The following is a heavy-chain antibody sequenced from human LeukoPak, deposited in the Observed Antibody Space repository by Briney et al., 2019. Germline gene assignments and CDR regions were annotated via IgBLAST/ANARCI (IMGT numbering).Heavy chain of an antibody. J-gene: IGHJ5*02. Sequence: GRSLRLSCAASGFTFSSYAMHWLRQAPGKGLEWVAVISYDGSNKYYADSVKGRFTISRDNAKNSLYLQMHSLRAEDTAVYYCARYPSRYCTSTSCYLVHWGQGALVTVSS. D-gene: IGHD2-2*01. CDR1: GFTFSSYA. CDR3: ARYPSRYCTSTSCYLVH. V-gene: IGHV3-30-3*01. CDR2: ISYDGSNK.